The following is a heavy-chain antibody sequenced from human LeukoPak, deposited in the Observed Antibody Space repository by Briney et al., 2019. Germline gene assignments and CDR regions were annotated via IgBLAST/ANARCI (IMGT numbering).Heavy chain of an antibody. CDR1: GFTFSSYG. D-gene: IGHD3-22*01. CDR3: AREYPPRYYYDSSGYLDY. Sequence: GVALRLSCAASGFTFSSYGMHWVRQAPGKGLEWVAVIWYDGSNKYYADSVKGRFTISRDNSKNTLYLQMNSLRAEDTAVYYCAREYPPRYYYDSSGYLDYWGQGTLVTVSS. V-gene: IGHV3-33*01. CDR2: IWYDGSNK. J-gene: IGHJ4*02.